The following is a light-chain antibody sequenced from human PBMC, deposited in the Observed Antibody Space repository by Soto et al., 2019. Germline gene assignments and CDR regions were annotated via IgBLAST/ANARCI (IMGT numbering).Light chain of an antibody. CDR2: ATS. V-gene: IGKV3-20*01. CDR1: QSVDSTY. J-gene: IGKJ2*01. Sequence: DIVLTQSPGPLSLSPGERATLSCRASQSVDSTYLAWYQQKPDQSPRLLIYATSTRAAGIPDRFSGSGSGTDFTLTISRLEPDDVAVYYCQQYDTSPPMYTFGQGTKVDIK. CDR3: QQYDTSPPMYT.